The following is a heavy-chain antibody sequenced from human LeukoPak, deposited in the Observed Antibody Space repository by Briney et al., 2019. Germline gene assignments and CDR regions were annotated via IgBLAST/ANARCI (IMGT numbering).Heavy chain of an antibody. CDR3: AIDNLMGVTGIVGTTGKDY. CDR2: FDPEDGET. J-gene: IGHJ4*02. V-gene: IGHV1-24*01. CDR1: GYTFTGYY. D-gene: IGHD1-26*01. Sequence: AASVKVSCKASGYTFTGYYMYWVRQAPGKGLEWMGGFDPEDGETIYAQRFQGRVTMTEDTSTDTAYMALSSLRFEDTAMYYCAIDNLMGVTGIVGTTGKDYWGQGTLVTVSS.